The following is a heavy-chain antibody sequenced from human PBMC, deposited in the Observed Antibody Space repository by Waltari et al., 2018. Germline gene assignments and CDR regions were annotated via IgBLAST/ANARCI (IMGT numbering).Heavy chain of an antibody. CDR2: IHHRVST. D-gene: IGHD2-15*01. CDR3: ARVEAVVAAPFDY. Sequence: QVQLQQWGAGLLKPSETLSLTCAVYGGSFSGYYWRWIRQPPGKGLEWIGEIHHRVSTNYHPSLKGRVTISVDTSKNQFSRKRSSVTAADTAVYYCARVEAVVAAPFDYWGQGTLVTVSS. J-gene: IGHJ4*02. V-gene: IGHV4-34*01. CDR1: GGSFSGYY.